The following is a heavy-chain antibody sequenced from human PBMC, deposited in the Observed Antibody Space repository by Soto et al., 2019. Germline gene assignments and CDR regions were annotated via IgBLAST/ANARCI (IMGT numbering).Heavy chain of an antibody. J-gene: IGHJ3*02. CDR2: IIPIFGTA. D-gene: IGHD3-9*01. Sequence: SVKVSCKASGGTFSSYAISWVRQAPGQGLEWMGGIIPIFGTANYAQKFQGRVTITADESTSTAYMELSSLRSEDTAVYYCAKDISTAPEPDAFDIWGQGTMVTVSS. V-gene: IGHV1-69*13. CDR1: GGTFSSYA. CDR3: AKDISTAPEPDAFDI.